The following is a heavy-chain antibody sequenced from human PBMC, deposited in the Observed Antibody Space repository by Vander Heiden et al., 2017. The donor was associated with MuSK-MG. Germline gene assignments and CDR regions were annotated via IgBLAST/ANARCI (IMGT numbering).Heavy chain of an antibody. CDR1: GFPFSTYW. D-gene: IGHD3-16*01. J-gene: IGHJ3*02. CDR3: ARVWAPNDAFDI. Sequence: QLVESGGGLVQPGGSLRLSCAASGFPFSTYWMTWVRQAPGKWLEWVANIKRDGGEQYYVDSVKGRFTISRDNAKNSLYLQMNRLRVEDTAVYCCARVWAPNDAFDIWCEG. CDR2: IKRDGGEQ. V-gene: IGHV3-7*01.